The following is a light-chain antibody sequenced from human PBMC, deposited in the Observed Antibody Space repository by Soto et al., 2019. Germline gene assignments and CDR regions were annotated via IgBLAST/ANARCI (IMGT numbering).Light chain of an antibody. CDR2: GAS. CDR1: QSVSSN. Sequence: EIVMTQSPATLSVSPVERATLSCRASQSVSSNLAWYQQKPGQAPRLLIYGASTRATGIPARFSGSGSGTEFTLTISSLQSEDFAVYYCQQYNNWILTFGGGTKVDTK. V-gene: IGKV3-15*01. J-gene: IGKJ4*01. CDR3: QQYNNWILT.